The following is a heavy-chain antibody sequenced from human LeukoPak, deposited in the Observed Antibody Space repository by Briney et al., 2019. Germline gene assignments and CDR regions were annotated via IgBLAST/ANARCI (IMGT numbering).Heavy chain of an antibody. D-gene: IGHD1-26*01. CDR1: GGSISSDY. V-gene: IGHV4-59*01. J-gene: IGHJ4*02. CDR3: ARATYYAIFEY. CDR2: MYYSGST. Sequence: SETLSLTCTVSGGSISSDYWSWVRQPPGKGLEWIGYMYYSGSTNYNPSLRGRVTISVDRSNNQFSLKLSSVTAADTAVYFCARATYYAIFEYWGRGTLVTVSS.